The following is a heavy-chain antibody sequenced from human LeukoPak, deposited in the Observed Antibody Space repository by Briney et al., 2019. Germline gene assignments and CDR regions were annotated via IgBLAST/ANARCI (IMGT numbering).Heavy chain of an antibody. Sequence: GSLRLSCAVSGFTFDDYGMIWVRQAPGKGLEWVSAINWNGGSTTYADSVKGRFTISRDNSKNTLYLQMNSLRAEDTAVYYCARVRANAFDIWGKGTTVTVSS. CDR2: INWNGGST. V-gene: IGHV3-20*04. CDR3: ARVRANAFDI. CDR1: GFTFDDYG. J-gene: IGHJ3*02.